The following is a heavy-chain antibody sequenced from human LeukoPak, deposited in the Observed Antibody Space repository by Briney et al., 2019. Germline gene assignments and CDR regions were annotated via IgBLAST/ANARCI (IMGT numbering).Heavy chain of an antibody. Sequence: PGGSLRLSCAASGFTVSSNYMSWVRQAPGKGLEWVSVIYSGGSTYYADSVKGRFTISRDNSKNTLYLQMNSLRAEDTAVYYCARPAEFPPRVAYYYYGMDVWGQGTTVTVSS. J-gene: IGHJ6*02. CDR3: ARPAEFPPRVAYYYYGMDV. V-gene: IGHV3-66*04. CDR2: IYSGGST. D-gene: IGHD3-3*01. CDR1: GFTVSSNY.